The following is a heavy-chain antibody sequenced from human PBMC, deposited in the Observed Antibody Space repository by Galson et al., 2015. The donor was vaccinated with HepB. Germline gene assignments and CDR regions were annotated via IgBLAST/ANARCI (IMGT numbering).Heavy chain of an antibody. CDR2: IIPIFGTA. D-gene: IGHD1-26*01. CDR1: GGTFSSYA. V-gene: IGHV1-69*13. CDR3: ARDHTWELLPVGF. J-gene: IGHJ4*02. Sequence: SVKVSCKASGGTFSSYAISWVRQAPGQGLEWMGGIIPIFGTANYAQKFQGRVTITADESTSTAYMELSSLRSEDTAVYYCARDHTWELLPVGFWGQGTLVTVSS.